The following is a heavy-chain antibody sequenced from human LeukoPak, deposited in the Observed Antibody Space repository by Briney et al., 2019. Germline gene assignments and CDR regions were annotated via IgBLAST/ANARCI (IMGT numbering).Heavy chain of an antibody. CDR3: AMTLGYCSGGSCYWAAFDI. J-gene: IGHJ3*02. V-gene: IGHV4-39*01. Sequence: SQTLSLTCTVSGGSISSSSYYWGWIRQPPGKGLEWIGSIFYSGSTYYNPSLKSRVTISVDTSKNQFSLKLSSVTAADTAVYYCAMTLGYCSGGSCYWAAFDIWGQGTMVTVSS. CDR1: GGSISSSSYY. CDR2: IFYSGST. D-gene: IGHD2-15*01.